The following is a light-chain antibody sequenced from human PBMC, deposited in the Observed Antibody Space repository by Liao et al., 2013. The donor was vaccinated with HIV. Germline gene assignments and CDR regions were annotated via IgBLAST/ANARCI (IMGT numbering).Light chain of an antibody. Sequence: SYELTQPPSVSVAPGKTATITCGGNNIGSKNVHWYQQKPGQAPTLLIYYDRARPSGIPERFSGSNSANTATLTISRVEAGDEADYYCQVWGTTTDHWVFGGGTKLTVL. V-gene: IGLV3-21*04. CDR3: QVWGTTTDHWV. CDR2: YDR. CDR1: NIGSKN. J-gene: IGLJ3*02.